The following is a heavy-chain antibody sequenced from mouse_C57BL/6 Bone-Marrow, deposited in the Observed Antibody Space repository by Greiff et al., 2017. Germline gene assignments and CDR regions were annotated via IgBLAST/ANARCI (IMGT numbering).Heavy chain of an antibody. Sequence: VHLVESGPELVKPGASVKLSCKASGYTFTSYDINWVKQRPGQGLAWIGWIYPRDGSTKYNEKFKGKATLTVDTSSSTAYMGLHSLTSEDSAVYFCARLEFDGSSGDWYFDVWGTGTTVTVSS. D-gene: IGHD1-1*01. CDR3: ARLEFDGSSGDWYFDV. V-gene: IGHV1-85*01. J-gene: IGHJ1*03. CDR1: GYTFTSYD. CDR2: IYPRDGST.